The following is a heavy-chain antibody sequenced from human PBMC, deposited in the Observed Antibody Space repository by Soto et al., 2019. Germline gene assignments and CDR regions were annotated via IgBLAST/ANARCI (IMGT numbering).Heavy chain of an antibody. CDR1: GFTFSSCS. V-gene: IGHV3-21*01. Sequence: GGSLRLSCAASGFTFSSCSMNWVRQAPGKGLEWVSSISSSSSYIYYADSVKGRLTISRDNAKNSLYLQMNSLRAEDTAVYYCAREKYYDILTGYSNYYGMDVWGQGTTVTVSS. D-gene: IGHD3-9*01. CDR3: AREKYYDILTGYSNYYGMDV. CDR2: ISSSSSYI. J-gene: IGHJ6*02.